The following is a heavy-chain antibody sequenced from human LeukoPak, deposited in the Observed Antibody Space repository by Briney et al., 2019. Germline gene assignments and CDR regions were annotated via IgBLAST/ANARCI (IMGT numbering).Heavy chain of an antibody. V-gene: IGHV4-59*01. J-gene: IGHJ4*02. Sequence: PSETLSLTCTVSGGSISSYYWSWIRQPPGKGLEWIGYIYYSGSTNYNPSLKSRVTISVDTSKNQFSLKLSSVTAADTAVYYCARVGRYFDLYYFDYWGQGTLVTVSS. CDR2: IYYSGST. D-gene: IGHD3-9*01. CDR1: GGSISSYY. CDR3: ARVGRYFDLYYFDY.